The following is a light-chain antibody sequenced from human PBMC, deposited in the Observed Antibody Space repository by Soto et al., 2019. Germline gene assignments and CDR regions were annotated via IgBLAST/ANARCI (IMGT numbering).Light chain of an antibody. CDR3: QQCYTSPPT. V-gene: IGKV1-39*01. CDR1: QSITTY. Sequence: DIQMTQSPSSLSASVGDRVTITCRARQSITTYLNWYQQKPGKAPKLLIYAASSLQSGVPSRFSGSGSGTDFTLTISSLQPEDFATYYCQQCYTSPPTFGQGTKLEIK. J-gene: IGKJ1*01. CDR2: AAS.